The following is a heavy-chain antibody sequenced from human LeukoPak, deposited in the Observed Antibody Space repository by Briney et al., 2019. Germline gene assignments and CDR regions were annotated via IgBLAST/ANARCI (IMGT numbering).Heavy chain of an antibody. J-gene: IGHJ4*02. CDR1: GFTFSSYT. CDR2: ISGSGGST. CDR3: AKGYRSWYYFDY. Sequence: GGSLRLSCAASGFTFSSYTMSWVRQAPGKGLEWVSAISGSGGSTYYADSVKGRFTISRDNSKNTLYLQMNSLRAEDTAVYYCAKGYRSWYYFDYWGQGTLVTVSS. D-gene: IGHD6-13*01. V-gene: IGHV3-23*01.